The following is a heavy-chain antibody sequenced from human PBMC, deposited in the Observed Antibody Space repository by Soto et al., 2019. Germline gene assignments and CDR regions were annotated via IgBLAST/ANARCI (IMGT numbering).Heavy chain of an antibody. CDR3: ARRIPFGYGMDV. J-gene: IGHJ6*02. V-gene: IGHV3-64*01. D-gene: IGHD2-21*01. CDR1: GFTFSSYA. Sequence: VQLVESGGGLVQPGGSLRLSCAASGFTFSSYAMHWVRQAPGKGLEYVSGITSNGGNTDYASSVKGRFTISIDNCKNTLYLQMGSLGAEDMAVYYCARRIPFGYGMDVWGQGTTVTVSS. CDR2: ITSNGGNT.